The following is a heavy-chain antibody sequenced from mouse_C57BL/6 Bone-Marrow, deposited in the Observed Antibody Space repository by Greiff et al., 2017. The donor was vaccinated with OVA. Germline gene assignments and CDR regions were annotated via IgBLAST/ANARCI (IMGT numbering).Heavy chain of an antibody. Sequence: EVQLQQSGPELVKPGASVKISCKASGYSFTDYNMNWVKQSNGKSLEWIGVINPNYGTTSYNQKFKGKATLTVDKSSSTSYMQINSLTSEDSAVYYCAFYYGSSYRYFDVWGTGTTVTVSS. CDR2: INPNYGTT. CDR3: AFYYGSSYRYFDV. D-gene: IGHD1-1*01. CDR1: GYSFTDYN. J-gene: IGHJ1*03. V-gene: IGHV1-39*01.